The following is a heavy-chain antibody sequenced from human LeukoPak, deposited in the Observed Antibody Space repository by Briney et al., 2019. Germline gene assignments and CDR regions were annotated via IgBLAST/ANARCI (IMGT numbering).Heavy chain of an antibody. CDR3: AREPMTTVTDDAFDI. CDR2: IYTSGST. J-gene: IGHJ3*02. D-gene: IGHD4-17*01. CDR1: GDSISSYY. V-gene: IGHV4-4*07. Sequence: SETLSLTCTVSGDSISSYYWSWIRQPAGKGLEWIGRIYTSGSTNYNPSLKSRVTMSVDTSKNQFSLKLSSVTAADTAVYYCAREPMTTVTDDAFDIWGQGTMVTVSS.